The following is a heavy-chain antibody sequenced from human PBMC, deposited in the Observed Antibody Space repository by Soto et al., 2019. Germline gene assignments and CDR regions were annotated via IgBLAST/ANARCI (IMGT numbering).Heavy chain of an antibody. V-gene: IGHV4-31*11. Sequence: SETLSLTCAVSGRSISSVGYYWSWVRQHPGKGLEWIGSISYTGNTYYNPSLENRLSISLHTSENRFYLRLNSVTAADTAIYYCARPNDYWNGYGPFDYWGQGSLVTVSS. CDR3: ARPNDYWNGYGPFDY. CDR1: GRSISSVGYY. D-gene: IGHD3-3*01. J-gene: IGHJ4*02. CDR2: ISYTGNT.